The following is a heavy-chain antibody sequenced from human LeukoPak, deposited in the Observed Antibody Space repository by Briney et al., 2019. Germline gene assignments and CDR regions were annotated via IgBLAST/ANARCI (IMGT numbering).Heavy chain of an antibody. V-gene: IGHV3-23*01. CDR3: ARADWDTAMIDY. CDR1: GFTFSSYG. J-gene: IGHJ4*02. CDR2: ISGSGGST. D-gene: IGHD5-18*01. Sequence: GGSLRLSCAASGFTFSSYGMSWVRQAPGKGLEWVSAISGSGGSTYYADSVKGRFTISRDNAKNSLYLQMNSLRAEDTAVYYCARADWDTAMIDYWGQGTLVTVSS.